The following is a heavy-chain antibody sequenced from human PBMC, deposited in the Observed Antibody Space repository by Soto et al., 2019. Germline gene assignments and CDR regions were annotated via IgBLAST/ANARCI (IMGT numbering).Heavy chain of an antibody. D-gene: IGHD3-10*01. CDR1: GGSFSGYY. CDR3: ARGLLWFGESRAYYYYSGMDV. J-gene: IGHJ6*02. V-gene: IGHV4-34*01. CDR2: INHSGST. Sequence: PSETLSLTCAVYGGSFSGYYWSWIRQPPGKGLEWIGEINHSGSTNYNPSLKSRVTISVDTSKNQFSLKLSSVTAADTAVYYCARGLLWFGESRAYYYYSGMDVWGQGTTVTVSS.